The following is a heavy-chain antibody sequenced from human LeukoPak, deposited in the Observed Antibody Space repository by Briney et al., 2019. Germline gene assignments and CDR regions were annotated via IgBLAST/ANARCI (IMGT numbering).Heavy chain of an antibody. CDR1: GGTFSNFA. J-gene: IGHJ4*02. CDR2: IIPILATT. V-gene: IGHV1-69*04. D-gene: IGHD2-2*01. CDR3: AKDLLIPGIVVVPAASTPFDY. Sequence: SVKVSCKASGGTFSNFAFSWVRQAPGQGLEWMGRIIPILATTNHAQKFQDRVTLTADKSTSTAYMELSSLRAEDTAVYYCAKDLLIPGIVVVPAASTPFDYWGQGTLVTVSS.